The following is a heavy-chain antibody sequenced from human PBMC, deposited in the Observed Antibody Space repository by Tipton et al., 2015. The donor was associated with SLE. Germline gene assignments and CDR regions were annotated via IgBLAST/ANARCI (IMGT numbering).Heavy chain of an antibody. J-gene: IGHJ4*02. V-gene: IGHV3-64D*06. Sequence: GSLRLSCSASGFTFSSYAVHWVRQAPGKGLEYVSAISSNGGSTYYADSVKGRFTISRDNSKNTLYLQMSSLRAEDTAVYYCVKNTEARGYYDFWSGVDYWGQGTLVTVSS. CDR2: ISSNGGST. CDR1: GFTFSSYA. D-gene: IGHD3-3*01. CDR3: VKNTEARGYYDFWSGVDY.